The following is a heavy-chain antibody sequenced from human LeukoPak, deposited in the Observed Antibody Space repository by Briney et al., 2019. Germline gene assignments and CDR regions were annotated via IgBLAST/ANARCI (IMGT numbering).Heavy chain of an antibody. CDR1: GFTFSSYW. CDR2: ISSSSSYI. CDR3: ARDLGYSSSWTRWFDP. Sequence: GGSLRLSCAASGFTFSSYWMSGVRQAPGKGVEWVSSISSSSSYIYYADSVKGRFTISRDNAKNSLYLQMNSLRAEDTAVYYCARDLGYSSSWTRWFDPWGQGTLVTVSS. D-gene: IGHD6-13*01. V-gene: IGHV3-21*01. J-gene: IGHJ5*02.